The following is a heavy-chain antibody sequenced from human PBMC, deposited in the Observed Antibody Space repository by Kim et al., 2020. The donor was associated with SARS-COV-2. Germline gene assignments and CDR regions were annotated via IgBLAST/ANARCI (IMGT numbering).Heavy chain of an antibody. CDR1: GGTFSSYA. V-gene: IGHV1-69*04. CDR3: ARDSRYCSSTSCYWPLRGAFYYYYMDV. CDR2: IIPILGMA. J-gene: IGHJ6*03. D-gene: IGHD2-2*01. Sequence: SVKVSCKASGGTFSSYAISWVRQAPGQGLEWMGRIIPILGMANYAQKFQGRVTITADKSTSTAYMELSSLRSEDTAVYYCARDSRYCSSTSCYWPLRGAFYYYYMDVWGKGTTVTVSS.